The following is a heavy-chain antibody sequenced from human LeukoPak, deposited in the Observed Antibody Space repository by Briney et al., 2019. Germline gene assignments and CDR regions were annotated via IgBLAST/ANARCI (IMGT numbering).Heavy chain of an antibody. CDR3: ARDKGGSGSYRVDY. CDR1: SGSISTSNYY. D-gene: IGHD3-10*01. V-gene: IGHV4-39*07. CDR2: IYYSGST. Sequence: SDTLSLTCTVSSGSISTSNYYWVWIRQPPGKGLEWIGSIYYSGSTYYNPSLKSRVTISVDTSKSQFSLKLSSVTAADTAVYYCARDKGGSGSYRVDYWGQGTLVTVSS. J-gene: IGHJ4*02.